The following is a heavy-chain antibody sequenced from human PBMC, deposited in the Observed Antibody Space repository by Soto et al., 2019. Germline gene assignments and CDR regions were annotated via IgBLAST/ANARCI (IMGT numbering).Heavy chain of an antibody. CDR1: GDSLSSSNW. V-gene: IGHV4-4*02. D-gene: IGHD5-18*01. J-gene: IGHJ5*02. CDR3: AREDTVILS. Sequence: SETLSLTCAVSGDSLSSSNWWSWVRQPPGEGLEWIGGTYHSGSTNYNPSLKSRLTISVDKSKNQFSLKLSSVTAAETAVYYCAREDTVILSWGQGTLVTVS. CDR2: TYHSGST.